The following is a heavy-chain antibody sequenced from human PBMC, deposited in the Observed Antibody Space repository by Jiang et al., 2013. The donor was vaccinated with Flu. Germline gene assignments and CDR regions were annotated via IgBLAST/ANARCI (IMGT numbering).Heavy chain of an antibody. CDR1: GDSVSSTRAA. CDR2: TYYRSKWHN. CDR3: WHPARGGVDY. D-gene: IGHD3-10*01. Sequence: SQTLSLTCAISGDSVSSTRAAWNWIRQSPSRGLEWLGRTYYRSKWHNDYAVSVRSRITINPDTSKNQFSLQLHPVTPEDTAVYYCWHPARGGVDYWGQGTLVTVSS. J-gene: IGHJ4*02. V-gene: IGHV6-1*01.